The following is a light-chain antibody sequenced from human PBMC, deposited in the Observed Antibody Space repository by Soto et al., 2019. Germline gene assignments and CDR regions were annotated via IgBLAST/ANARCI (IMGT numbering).Light chain of an antibody. CDR3: QQYDNLPLT. CDR1: QDITNY. V-gene: IGKV1-33*01. J-gene: IGKJ3*01. CDR2: DAF. Sequence: DIQMTQSPSSLSASVGDRVTITWQASQDITNYLNWYQQKPGKAPKLLIYDAFKLKTGVQSRFSGGGSGTDFTFTISSLQPEDIATYYCQQYDNLPLTVGPGTKVDIK.